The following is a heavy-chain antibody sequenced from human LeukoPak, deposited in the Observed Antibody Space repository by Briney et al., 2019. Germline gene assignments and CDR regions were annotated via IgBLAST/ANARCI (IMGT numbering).Heavy chain of an antibody. D-gene: IGHD3-3*01. J-gene: IGHJ4*02. CDR1: GYTFTGYY. Sequence: ASVKVPCKASGYTFTGYYMHWVRQAPGQGLEWMGWINPNSGGTNYAQKFQGRVTMTRDTSISTAYMELSRLRSDDTAVYYCARDYDFWSGYPPGLGYWGQGTLVTVSS. CDR2: INPNSGGT. V-gene: IGHV1-2*02. CDR3: ARDYDFWSGYPPGLGY.